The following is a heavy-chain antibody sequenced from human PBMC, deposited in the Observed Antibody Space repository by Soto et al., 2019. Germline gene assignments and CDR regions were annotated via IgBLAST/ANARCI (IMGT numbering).Heavy chain of an antibody. CDR1: GGSFSSYH. CDR3: ARGYDTALAPIF. D-gene: IGHD5-18*01. V-gene: IGHV4-34*01. J-gene: IGHJ4*02. Sequence: PSETLSLTCAVYGGSFSSYHWSWIRQTPGKGLEWIGEINHLTTTNYNPSPKGRVIISLDTPKNQFSLKLSSVTAADTAVYYCARGYDTALAPIFWGQGILVTVSS. CDR2: INHLTTT.